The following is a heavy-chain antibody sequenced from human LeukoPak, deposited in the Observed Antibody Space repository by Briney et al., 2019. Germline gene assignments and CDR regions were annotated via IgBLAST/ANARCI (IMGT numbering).Heavy chain of an antibody. J-gene: IGHJ4*02. Sequence: PSETLSLTCAVSGGSFSGYYWSWIRQPPGKGLEWIGEINHSGSTNYNPSLKSRVTISVDTSKNQFSLKLSSVTAADTAVYYCASTFCSGDSCPFDYWGQGTLVTVSS. D-gene: IGHD2-15*01. CDR3: ASTFCSGDSCPFDY. V-gene: IGHV4-34*01. CDR1: GGSFSGYY. CDR2: INHSGST.